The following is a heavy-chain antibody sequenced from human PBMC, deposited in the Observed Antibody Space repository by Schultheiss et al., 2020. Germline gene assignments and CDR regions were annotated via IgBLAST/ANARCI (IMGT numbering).Heavy chain of an antibody. J-gene: IGHJ4*02. CDR1: GFSLSTSGMC. Sequence: SGPKRVKPTQTLTLTCTFSGFSLSTSGMCVSWIRQPPGKALEWLALIYWDDDKRYSPSLKSRLTITKDTSKNQVVLTMTNMDPVDTATYYCAHRRAMAYFDYWGQGTLVTVSS. CDR2: IYWDDDK. V-gene: IGHV2-5*08. CDR3: AHRRAMAYFDY. D-gene: IGHD5-18*01.